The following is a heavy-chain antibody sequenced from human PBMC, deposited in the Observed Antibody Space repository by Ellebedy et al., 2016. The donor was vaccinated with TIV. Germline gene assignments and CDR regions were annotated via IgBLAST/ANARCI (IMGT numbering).Heavy chain of an antibody. CDR3: ARDWRDMGSSRPFDL. V-gene: IGHV3-7*03. CDR2: IETNGDEE. J-gene: IGHJ4*02. D-gene: IGHD6-6*01. Sequence: GESLKISCAASGFAFETDWMTWVRQAPGKELEWVANIETNGDEEYYVDSVKGRFTISRDNAENSLSLQMNSLRAEDTAVYYCARDWRDMGSSRPFDLWGQGTLVTVSS. CDR1: GFAFETDW.